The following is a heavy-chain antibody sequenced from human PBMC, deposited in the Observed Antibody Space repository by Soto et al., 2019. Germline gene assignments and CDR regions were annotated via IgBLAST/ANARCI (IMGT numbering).Heavy chain of an antibody. CDR3: AKDILVVPAAGDYYGMDV. CDR1: GFTFSSYG. D-gene: IGHD2-2*01. CDR2: ISYDGSNK. Sequence: PGGSLRLSCAASGFTFSSYGMHWVRQAPGKGLEWVAVISYDGSNKYYADSVKGRFTISRDNSKNTLYLQMNSLRAEDTAVYYCAKDILVVPAAGDYYGMDVWGQGTTVTVSS. V-gene: IGHV3-30*18. J-gene: IGHJ6*02.